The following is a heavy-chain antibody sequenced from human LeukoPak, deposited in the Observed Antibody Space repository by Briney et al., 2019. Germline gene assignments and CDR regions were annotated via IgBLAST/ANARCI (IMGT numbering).Heavy chain of an antibody. CDR3: ARGGTNSYDTFDI. J-gene: IGHJ3*02. V-gene: IGHV3-74*01. Sequence: GGSLRLSCAASGFTFSNYFMHWVRQAPGKGLVWVSRISGDGGRTTYAGAVKGRFTISRDNVGNTLYLQMNSLRADDTSVYSCARGGTNSYDTFDIWGQGTMVTVSS. D-gene: IGHD1-1*01. CDR1: GFTFSNYF. CDR2: ISGDGGRT.